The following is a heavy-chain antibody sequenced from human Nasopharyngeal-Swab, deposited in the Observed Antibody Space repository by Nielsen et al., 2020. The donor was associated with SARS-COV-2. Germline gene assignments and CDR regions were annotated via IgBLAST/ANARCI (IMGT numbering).Heavy chain of an antibody. CDR1: GFTFSIYG. V-gene: IGHV3-33*01. Sequence: GGSLRLSCVASGFTFSIYGMHWVRQAPGKGLEWLASIWYDGSNKYYAGSVKGRFTISRDNSKNTVYLQMNSLRGEDTAVYYCARAPSPDDSSGGCYWGQGTLVTVSS. J-gene: IGHJ4*02. CDR2: IWYDGSNK. D-gene: IGHD3-22*01. CDR3: ARAPSPDDSSGGCY.